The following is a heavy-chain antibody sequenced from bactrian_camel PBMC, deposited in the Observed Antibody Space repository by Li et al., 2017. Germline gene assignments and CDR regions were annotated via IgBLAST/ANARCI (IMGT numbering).Heavy chain of an antibody. Sequence: VQLVESGGGLVQPGESLKLSCAASLFPFRSYYMSWVRQAPGKGLEWVSAINEGGGTARYADSVRGRFTISRDNAKNTVYLQMNSLKPEDTAVYYCVRHLTDGSTWNGFGYWGQGTQVTVS. CDR3: VRHLTDGSTWNGFGY. CDR2: INEGGGTA. CDR1: LFPFRSYY. V-gene: IGHV3S40*01. J-gene: IGHJ6*01. D-gene: IGHD6*01.